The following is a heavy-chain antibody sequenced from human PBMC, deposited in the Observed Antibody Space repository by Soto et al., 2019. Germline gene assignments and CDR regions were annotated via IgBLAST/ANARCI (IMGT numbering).Heavy chain of an antibody. J-gene: IGHJ4*02. CDR2: ISGSGGST. CDR3: AKDLVLDIVATADFDY. V-gene: IGHV3-23*01. Sequence: EGSLRLSCAASGFTFSSCSMSWVRQAPGKGLEWVSAISGSGGSTYYADSVKGRFTISRDNSKNTLYLQMNSLRAEDTAVYYCAKDLVLDIVATADFDYWGQGTLVTVSS. CDR1: GFTFSSCS. D-gene: IGHD5-12*01.